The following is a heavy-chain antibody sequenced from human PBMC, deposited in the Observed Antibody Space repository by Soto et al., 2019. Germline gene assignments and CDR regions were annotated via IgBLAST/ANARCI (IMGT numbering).Heavy chain of an antibody. CDR2: IKSKTDGGTT. D-gene: IGHD3-10*01. CDR1: GFTFSNAW. V-gene: IGHV3-15*01. CDR3: KRDGSGSYD. J-gene: IGHJ4*02. Sequence: EVQLVESGGGLVKPGGSLRLSCAASGFTFSNAWMSWVRQAPGKGLEWVGRIKSKTDGGTTDYAAPVKGRFTISRDDSEDTLYLQMNSVKTEVTAVYYCKRDGSGSYDWGQGTLVTVSS.